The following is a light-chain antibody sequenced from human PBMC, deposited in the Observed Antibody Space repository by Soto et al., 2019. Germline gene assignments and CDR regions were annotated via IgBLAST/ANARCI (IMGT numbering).Light chain of an antibody. CDR2: GAS. J-gene: IGKJ1*01. CDR1: QSVNSN. V-gene: IGKV3-15*01. CDR3: QQYNNWPPWT. Sequence: EIVMTQSPATLSVSPGERATLSCMASQSVNSNLAWYQQKTGQAPRLLIYGASTRATGIPARFSGSGSWSEFTLTISSLQFEDFAVYHCQQYNNWPPWTFGKGTKVDIK.